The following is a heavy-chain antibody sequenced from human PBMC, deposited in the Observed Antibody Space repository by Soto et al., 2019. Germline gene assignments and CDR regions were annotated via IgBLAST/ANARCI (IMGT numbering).Heavy chain of an antibody. D-gene: IGHD2-8*01. Sequence: QVQLVQSGAEMKKPGASVKVSCKASGYTFTHYYIHWVRQAPGQGIEWMGMINPSGGSTDYAQKFQGRVTMTTDTSTTTVDMELSSLRSDDTAVYYCARPPFPGCINGVCYPCDHWGQGTLVTVSS. V-gene: IGHV1-46*01. CDR2: INPSGGST. CDR3: ARPPFPGCINGVCYPCDH. CDR1: GYTFTHYY. J-gene: IGHJ4*02.